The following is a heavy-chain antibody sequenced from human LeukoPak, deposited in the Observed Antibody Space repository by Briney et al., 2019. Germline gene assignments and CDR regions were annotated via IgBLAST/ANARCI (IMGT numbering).Heavy chain of an antibody. CDR2: IYYSGST. CDR3: ARRGIDRLGPRFRHGDAFDI. Sequence: PSETLSLTCTVSGGSINSGDYYWVWIRQPPGKGLEWTGSIYYSGSTSYNPSLKSRVTISVDTSKNQFSLKLSPVTAADTAVYYCARRGIDRLGPRFRHGDAFDIWGQGTMVTVSS. D-gene: IGHD1-26*01. CDR1: GGSINSGDYY. J-gene: IGHJ3*02. V-gene: IGHV4-39*07.